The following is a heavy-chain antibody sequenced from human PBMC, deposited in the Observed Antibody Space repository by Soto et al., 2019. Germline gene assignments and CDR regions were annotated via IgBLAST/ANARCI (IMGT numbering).Heavy chain of an antibody. J-gene: IGHJ3*02. CDR2: IIPIFGTA. V-gene: IGHV1-69*01. Sequence: QVQLVQSGAEVKKPRSSVKVSCKASGGTFSSYAISWVRQAPGQGLEWMGGIIPIFGTANYAQKFQARVTITADESTRTAYMQQSSLRSEDTAVYYCASTYVHIVATIGGYAFDIWGQGTMVTVSS. CDR3: ASTYVHIVATIGGYAFDI. CDR1: GGTFSSYA. D-gene: IGHD5-12*01.